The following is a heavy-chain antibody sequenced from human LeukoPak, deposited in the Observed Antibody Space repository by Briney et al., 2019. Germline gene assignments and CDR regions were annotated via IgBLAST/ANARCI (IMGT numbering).Heavy chain of an antibody. D-gene: IGHD2-15*01. CDR2: ISSSSSSI. CDR1: GFTFSSYS. J-gene: IGHJ4*02. Sequence: GGSLRLSCATSGFTFSSYSMNWVRQAPGKGLEWVSYISSSSSSIYYSDSVKGRFIISRDNAKNSLYLQMNSLRAEDTAVYYCASQPPGYCSGGSCPGGYWGQGTLVTVSS. CDR3: ASQPPGYCSGGSCPGGY. V-gene: IGHV3-21*01.